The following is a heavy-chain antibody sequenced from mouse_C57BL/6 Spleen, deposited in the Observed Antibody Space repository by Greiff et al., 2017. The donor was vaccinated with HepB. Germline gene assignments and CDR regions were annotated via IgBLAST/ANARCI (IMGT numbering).Heavy chain of an antibody. CDR2: ISSGSSTI. J-gene: IGHJ4*01. CDR3: AKGTRVTHYYAMDY. D-gene: IGHD2-5*01. V-gene: IGHV5-17*01. CDR1: GFTFSDYG. Sequence: EVQRVESGGGLVKPGGSLKLSCAASGFTFSDYGMHWVRQAPEKGLEWVAYISSGSSTIYYADTVKGRFTISRDNAKNTLFLQMTSLRSEDTAMYYCAKGTRVTHYYAMDYWGQGTSVTVSS.